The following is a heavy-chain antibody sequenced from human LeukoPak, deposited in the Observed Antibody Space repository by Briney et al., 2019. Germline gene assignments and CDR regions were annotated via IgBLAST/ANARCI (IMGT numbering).Heavy chain of an antibody. CDR1: GFSFSDYW. V-gene: IGHV3-7*03. Sequence: GGSLRLSCAAFGFSFSDYWMSWVRQAPGKGMEWLANIKQDGSEKYYVNSVKGRFTISRDNAKNSLYLQMNSLRAEDTALYYCAKEGRDDYVWGSYQYYFDYWGQGTLVTVSS. CDR2: IKQDGSEK. D-gene: IGHD3-16*02. J-gene: IGHJ4*02. CDR3: AKEGRDDYVWGSYQYYFDY.